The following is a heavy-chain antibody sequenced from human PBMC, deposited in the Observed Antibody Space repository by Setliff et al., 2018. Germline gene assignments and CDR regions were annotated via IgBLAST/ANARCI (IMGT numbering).Heavy chain of an antibody. CDR2: IYHDGNP. Sequence: SETLSLTCAVSGVSVNSLTWWSWVRQTPEKGLEWIGFIYHDGNPKFNPSVNYNPSLKGRVTISVDKSTNQFSLKLNSVTAADTAVYYCVRTDYSDGRYSMDVWGKGTTVTVSS. CDR1: GVSVNSLTW. D-gene: IGHD6-19*01. V-gene: IGHV4-28*01. J-gene: IGHJ6*03. CDR3: VRTDYSDGRYSMDV.